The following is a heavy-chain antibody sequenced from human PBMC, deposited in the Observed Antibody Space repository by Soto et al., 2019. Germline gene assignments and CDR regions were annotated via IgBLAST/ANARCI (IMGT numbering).Heavy chain of an antibody. CDR3: ARYSTPFGVFIMPYFDY. V-gene: IGHV3-30-3*01. J-gene: IGHJ4*02. D-gene: IGHD3-3*01. Sequence: PGGSLRLSCAASGFTFSSYAMHWVRQAPGKGLEWVAVISYDGSNKYYADSVKGRFTISRDNSKNTLYLQMNSLRAGDTAVYYCARYSTPFGVFIMPYFDYGGRGPLVTVS. CDR2: ISYDGSNK. CDR1: GFTFSSYA.